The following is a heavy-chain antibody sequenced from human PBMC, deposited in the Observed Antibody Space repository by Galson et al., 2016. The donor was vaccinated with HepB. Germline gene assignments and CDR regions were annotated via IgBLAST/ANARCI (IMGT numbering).Heavy chain of an antibody. Sequence: QVQLQESGPGLVKPSQTLSLTCTVPGGSISSGGYSWSWLRQHPGKGLGWIGSIYYSGRPYYNPSLKSRVTISVDTSKNQFSLKLSSVTAADTAVYYCARYGDSSWYLDYWGQGALVTVSS. CDR2: IYYSGRP. D-gene: IGHD4-17*01. CDR1: GGSISSGGYS. J-gene: IGHJ4*02. CDR3: ARYGDSSWYLDY. V-gene: IGHV4-31*03.